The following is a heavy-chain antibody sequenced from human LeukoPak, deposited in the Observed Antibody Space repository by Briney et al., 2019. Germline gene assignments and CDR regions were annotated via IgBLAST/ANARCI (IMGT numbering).Heavy chain of an antibody. V-gene: IGHV3-9*01. CDR1: GFTFDDYA. CDR2: ISWNSGSI. J-gene: IGHJ4*02. CDR3: AIWTGTLDY. Sequence: PGRSLRLSCAASGFTFDDYAMHWVRQAPGKGLEWVSGISWNSGSIGYADSVKGRFTISRDSAKNSLYLQMNSLRAEDTALYYCAIWTGTLDYWGQGTPVTVSS. D-gene: IGHD1-1*01.